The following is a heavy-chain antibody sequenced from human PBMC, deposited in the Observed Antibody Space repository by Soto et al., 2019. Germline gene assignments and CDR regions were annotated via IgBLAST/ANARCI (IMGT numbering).Heavy chain of an antibody. Sequence: HPGGSLRLSCAASGFTFSIYAMSWFRQAPGKGLEWVSAISGSGGSTYYADSVKGRFTISRDNSKNTLYLQMNSLRAEDTAVYYCAKQDPVLLWFGELLSHPDVWGQGTTVTVSS. V-gene: IGHV3-23*01. J-gene: IGHJ6*02. CDR1: GFTFSIYA. CDR2: ISGSGGST. CDR3: AKQDPVLLWFGELLSHPDV. D-gene: IGHD3-10*01.